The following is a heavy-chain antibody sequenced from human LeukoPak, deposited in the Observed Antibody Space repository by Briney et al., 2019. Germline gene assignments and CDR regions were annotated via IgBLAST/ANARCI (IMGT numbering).Heavy chain of an antibody. CDR2: INSNGAVI. CDR1: GFSFSDYG. J-gene: IGHJ4*02. Sequence: GGSLRLSCAASGFSFSDYGMNWVRRAPGKGLEWLSHINSNGAVISYADSVKGRFTISRDTARSSLYLQMNSLKIEDTAIYFCARDPAGDYDFDYGGQGPLVTVSS. D-gene: IGHD4-17*01. V-gene: IGHV3-48*01. CDR3: ARDPAGDYDFDY.